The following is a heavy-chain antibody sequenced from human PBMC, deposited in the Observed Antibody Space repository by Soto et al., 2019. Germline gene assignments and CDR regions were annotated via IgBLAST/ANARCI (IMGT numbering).Heavy chain of an antibody. CDR3: ARGLDIVVVVAATRGAFDI. CDR2: IIPILGIA. D-gene: IGHD2-15*01. CDR1: GGTFSSYT. V-gene: IGHV1-69*02. J-gene: IGHJ3*02. Sequence: SVKVSCKASGGTFSSYTISWVRQAPGQGLEWMGRIIPILGIANYAQKFQGRVTITADKSTSTAYMELSSLRSEDTAVYYCARGLDIVVVVAATRGAFDIWGQGTMVTVSS.